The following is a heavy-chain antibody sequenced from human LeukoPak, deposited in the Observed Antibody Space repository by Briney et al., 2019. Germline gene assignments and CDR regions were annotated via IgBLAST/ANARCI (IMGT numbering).Heavy chain of an antibody. CDR2: INPSGGST. D-gene: IGHD3-22*01. J-gene: IGHJ4*02. CDR1: GYTFTSYY. Sequence: ASVKVSCKASGYTFTSYYMHWVQQAPGQGLEWMGIINPSGGSTNYAQKFQGRVTMTRDTSTSTVYMELSSLRSEDTAVYYCARDLYHRYYDNSGYAFDYWGQGTLVTVSS. V-gene: IGHV1-46*01. CDR3: ARDLYHRYYDNSGYAFDY.